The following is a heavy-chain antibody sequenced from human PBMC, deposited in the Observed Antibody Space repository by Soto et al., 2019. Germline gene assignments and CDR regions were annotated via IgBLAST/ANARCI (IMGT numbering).Heavy chain of an antibody. CDR2: IKPDGSEK. Sequence: GPLTLSCRPSGVIFSIHGLQWVLRAHWKRQEWVANIKPDGSEKWYVDSVKGRFTISRDNAKNSLYVQMISLRAEDTAVYYCARGDYYDTSGPFSDAFDIWGQGTMVTVSS. V-gene: IGHV3-7*04. CDR1: GVIFSIHG. CDR3: ARGDYYDTSGPFSDAFDI. D-gene: IGHD3-22*01. J-gene: IGHJ3*02.